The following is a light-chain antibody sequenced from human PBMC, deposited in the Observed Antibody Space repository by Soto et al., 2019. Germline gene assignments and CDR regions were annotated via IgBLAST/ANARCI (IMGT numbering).Light chain of an antibody. Sequence: EVVSTQSPVTLSLSPGERATLSCRASQSVSFNLAWCQQKHGQAPRLLIYGPSTRATGIPARFSGSGAGTECTLTISSLQPDDFTTFYCQQYKDYPWTFGQGTKVDIK. CDR2: GPS. J-gene: IGKJ1*01. CDR3: QQYKDYPWT. CDR1: QSVSFN. V-gene: IGKV3-15*01.